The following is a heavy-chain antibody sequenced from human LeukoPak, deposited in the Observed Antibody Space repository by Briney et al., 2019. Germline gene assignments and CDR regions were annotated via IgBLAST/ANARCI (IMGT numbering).Heavy chain of an antibody. V-gene: IGHV3-23*01. CDR2: ISGSGGST. CDR1: GFTFGPYT. Sequence: GGSLRLSCAASGFTFGPYTMNWVRQAPGKGLEWVSAISGSGGSTYYADSVKGRFTISRDNSKNTLYLQMNSLRAEDTAVYYCAKDYHSSSPSSYFDYWGQGTLVTVSS. J-gene: IGHJ4*02. CDR3: AKDYHSSSPSSYFDY. D-gene: IGHD6-6*01.